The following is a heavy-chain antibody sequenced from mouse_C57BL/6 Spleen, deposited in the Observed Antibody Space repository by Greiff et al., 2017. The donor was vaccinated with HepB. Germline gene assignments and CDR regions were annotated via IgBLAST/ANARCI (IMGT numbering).Heavy chain of an antibody. D-gene: IGHD2-2*01. J-gene: IGHJ1*03. CDR3: ATGDTMVTRGWYFDV. V-gene: IGHV2-9-1*01. Sequence: QVQLKESGPGLVAPSQSLSITCTVSGFSLTSYAISWVRQPPGKGLEWLGVIWTGGGTNYNSALKSRLSISKDNSKSQVFLKMNSLQTDDTARYYCATGDTMVTRGWYFDVWGTGTTVTVSS. CDR2: IWTGGGT. CDR1: GFSLTSYA.